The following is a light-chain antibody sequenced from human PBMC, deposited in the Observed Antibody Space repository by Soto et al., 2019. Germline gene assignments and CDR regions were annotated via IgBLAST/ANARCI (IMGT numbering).Light chain of an antibody. CDR2: RNN. CDR1: RSNIGSNY. CDR3: TSWDDSLYHVV. V-gene: IGLV1-47*01. Sequence: VLTQPPSASGTPGQRVTFSCSGGRSNIGSNYVFWYQQFPGTAPKLLIYRNNQRPSGVPDRFSGSKSGTSASLAISGLRSEDEADYYCTSWDDSLYHVVFGGGTKVTVL. J-gene: IGLJ2*01.